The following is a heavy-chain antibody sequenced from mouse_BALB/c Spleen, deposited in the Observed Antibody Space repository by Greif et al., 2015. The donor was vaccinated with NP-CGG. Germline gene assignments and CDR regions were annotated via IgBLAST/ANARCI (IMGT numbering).Heavy chain of an antibody. CDR1: GYTFTDYY. V-gene: IGHV1-84*02. D-gene: IGHD4-1*01. Sequence: QVQLQQSGPELVRPGASVKISCKASGYTFTDYYINWVKQKPGQGLEWIGWIYPGSGNTKYNEKFKGKATLTVDTSSSTAYMQLSSLTSEDTAVYFCARRTGTEAMDCWGQGTSVTVSS. CDR3: ARRTGTEAMDC. CDR2: IYPGSGNT. J-gene: IGHJ4*01.